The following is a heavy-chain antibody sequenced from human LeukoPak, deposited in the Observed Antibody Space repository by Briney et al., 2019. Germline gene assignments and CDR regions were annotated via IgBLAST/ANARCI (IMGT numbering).Heavy chain of an antibody. J-gene: IGHJ6*03. Sequence: GGSLRLSCAASGFTFSTYWMTWVRQAPGKGLEWVANINPDGSEKYYVDSVKGRFTISRDNAKNSLYLQMNSLRAEDTAVYYCARDLASSSSRYYYYYMDVWGKGTTVTVSS. CDR2: INPDGSEK. CDR3: ARDLASSSSRYYYYYMDV. CDR1: GFTFSTYW. D-gene: IGHD6-6*01. V-gene: IGHV3-7*01.